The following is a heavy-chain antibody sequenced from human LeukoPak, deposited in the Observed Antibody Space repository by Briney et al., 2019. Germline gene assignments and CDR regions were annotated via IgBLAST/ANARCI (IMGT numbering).Heavy chain of an antibody. Sequence: ASVKVSCKASGYTFTGYYMHWVRQAPGQGLEWMGRINPNSGGTNYAQKFQGRVTMTRDTSISTAYMELSRLRSDDTAVYYCAREARYSRHNWFDPWGQGILVTVSS. D-gene: IGHD3-9*01. J-gene: IGHJ5*02. CDR2: INPNSGGT. V-gene: IGHV1-2*06. CDR3: AREARYSRHNWFDP. CDR1: GYTFTGYY.